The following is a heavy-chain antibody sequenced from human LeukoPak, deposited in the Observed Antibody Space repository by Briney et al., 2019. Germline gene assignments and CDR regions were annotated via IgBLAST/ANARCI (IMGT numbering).Heavy chain of an antibody. J-gene: IGHJ4*02. CDR2: ISGSGGST. CDR3: AKVEVGATSFDY. V-gene: IGHV3-23*01. CDR1: GSTFSSYA. D-gene: IGHD1-26*01. Sequence: LTGGSLRLSCAASGSTFSSYAMSWVRQAPGKGLEWVSAISGSGGSTYYADSVKGRFTISRDNSKNTLYLQMNSLRAEDTAVYYCAKVEVGATSFDYWGQGTLVTVSS.